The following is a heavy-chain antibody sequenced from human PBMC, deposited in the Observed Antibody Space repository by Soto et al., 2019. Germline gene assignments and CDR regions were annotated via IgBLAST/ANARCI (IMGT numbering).Heavy chain of an antibody. CDR2: IIPILGIA. Sequence: QVQLVQSGAEVKKPGSSVKVSCKASGVTFSSYTSSWVRQAPGQGLEWMGRIIPILGIANYAQKFQGRVTITANKSTSTAYMELGSLRFEDMAVYYCARGGYGSGRETKWGKGTMVTVFS. J-gene: IGHJ4*02. CDR1: GVTFSSYT. D-gene: IGHD3-10*01. CDR3: ARGGYGSGRETK. V-gene: IGHV1-69*02.